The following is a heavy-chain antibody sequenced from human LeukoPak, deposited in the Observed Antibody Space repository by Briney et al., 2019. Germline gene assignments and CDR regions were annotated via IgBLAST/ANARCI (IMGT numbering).Heavy chain of an antibody. CDR1: GYSISSGYY. J-gene: IGHJ6*03. V-gene: IGHV4-38-2*02. CDR2: IYHSGST. Sequence: PSETLSLTCTVSGYSISSGYYWGWIRPPPGKGLEWIGSIYHSGSTYYNPSLKSRVTISVDTSKNQFSLKLSSATAADTAVYYCARADYSSTWSHDYYYMDVWGKGTTVTVSS. CDR3: ARADYSSTWSHDYYYMDV. D-gene: IGHD6-13*01.